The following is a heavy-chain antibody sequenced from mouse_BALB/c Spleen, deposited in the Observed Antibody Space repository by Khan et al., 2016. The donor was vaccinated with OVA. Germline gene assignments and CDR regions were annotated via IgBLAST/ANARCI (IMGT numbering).Heavy chain of an antibody. CDR2: INPSNDYT. J-gene: IGHJ3*01. D-gene: IGHD1-1*01. Sequence: VQLQQSGAELARPGASLKMSCKASGYTFTSYTIHWVRQRPGLTLEWIGNINPSNDYTNYNQKFKDKATLLVDKSSSTAYMQLSSLPSDDSAVYYCANHGSTSAWFAYWGQGTLVTVSA. CDR3: ANHGSTSAWFAY. V-gene: IGHV1-4*01. CDR1: GYTFTSYT.